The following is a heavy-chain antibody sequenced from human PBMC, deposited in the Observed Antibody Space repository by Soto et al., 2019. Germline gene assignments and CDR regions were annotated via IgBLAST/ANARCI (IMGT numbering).Heavy chain of an antibody. D-gene: IGHD5-12*01. J-gene: IGHJ5*02. CDR1: GGSLSSYY. CDR3: ARVEGDGYNYINWFDP. V-gene: IGHV4-59*01. Sequence: PSETLSLTCSVLGGSLSSYYWSWIRQPPGKGLEWIGYVYYSGRTNYSPSLKSRVTISVDTSKNQFSLKLDSVSPADTAVYYCARVEGDGYNYINWFDPWGRGTLVTVSS. CDR2: VYYSGRT.